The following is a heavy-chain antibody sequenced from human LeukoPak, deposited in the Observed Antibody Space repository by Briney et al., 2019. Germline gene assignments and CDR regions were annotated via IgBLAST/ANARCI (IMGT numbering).Heavy chain of an antibody. J-gene: IGHJ4*02. CDR2: IYYSGST. Sequence: SETLSLTCTVSGGSVSSYYWSWIRQPPGKGLEWIGYIYYSGSTNYNPSLKSRVTISVDTSKNQFSLKLSSVTAADTAVYYCARAPIGYFDYWGQGTLVTVSS. D-gene: IGHD2-15*01. CDR1: GGSVSSYY. CDR3: ARAPIGYFDY. V-gene: IGHV4-59*02.